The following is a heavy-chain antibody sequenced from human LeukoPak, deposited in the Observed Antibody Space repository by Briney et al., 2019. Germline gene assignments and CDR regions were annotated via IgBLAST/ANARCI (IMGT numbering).Heavy chain of an antibody. CDR1: GGTFSSYA. V-gene: IGHV1-69*13. CDR2: IIPIFGTA. CDR3: ARDRGYCSSTSCSDYYYGMDV. J-gene: IGHJ6*02. D-gene: IGHD2-2*01. Sequence: ASVKVSCKASGGTFSSYAISRVRQAPGQGLEWMGGIIPIFGTANYAQKFQGRVTITADESTSTAYMELSSLRSEDTAVYYCARDRGYCSSTSCSDYYYGMDVWGQGTTVTVSS.